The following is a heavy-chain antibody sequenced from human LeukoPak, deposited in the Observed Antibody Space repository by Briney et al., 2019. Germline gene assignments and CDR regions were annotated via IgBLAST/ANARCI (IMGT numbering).Heavy chain of an antibody. CDR3: AKGSHYYPHESTFDY. Sequence: GGSLRLSCAASGFTFSSYSMNWVRQAPGKGLEWVSSISSSSSYIYYADSVKGRFTISRDNAKNSLYLQMNSLRAEDTAVYYCAKGSHYYPHESTFDYWGQGTLVTVSS. CDR2: ISSSSSYI. CDR1: GFTFSSYS. D-gene: IGHD3-22*01. J-gene: IGHJ4*02. V-gene: IGHV3-21*01.